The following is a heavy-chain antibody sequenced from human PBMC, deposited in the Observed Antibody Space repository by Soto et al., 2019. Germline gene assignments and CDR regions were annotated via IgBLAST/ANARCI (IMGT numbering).Heavy chain of an antibody. D-gene: IGHD5-12*01. Sequence: NPSETLSLTCAVSGYSISRGHYWGWIRQPPGKGLEWIGSIYHSGSTYYNPSLKSRVTISVDTSKNQFSLKLSFVTAADTAVYYCARDLSGYDSYYYYGMDVWGQGTTVTVSS. CDR3: ARDLSGYDSYYYYGMDV. CDR2: IYHSGST. CDR1: GYSISRGHY. J-gene: IGHJ6*02. V-gene: IGHV4-38-2*02.